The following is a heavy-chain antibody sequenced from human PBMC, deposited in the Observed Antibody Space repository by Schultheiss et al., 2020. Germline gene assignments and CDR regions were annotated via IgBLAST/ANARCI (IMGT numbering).Heavy chain of an antibody. Sequence: GGSLRLSCAASGFTFSSYWMSWVRQAPGKGLEWVANIKQDGSEKYYVDSVKGRFTISRDNSKNTLYLQMNSLRAEDTAVYYCARDPATYYYGSGSYTRPPRFDYWGQGTLVTVSS. CDR3: ARDPATYYYGSGSYTRPPRFDY. J-gene: IGHJ4*01. CDR2: IKQDGSEK. CDR1: GFTFSSYW. V-gene: IGHV3-7*01. D-gene: IGHD3-10*01.